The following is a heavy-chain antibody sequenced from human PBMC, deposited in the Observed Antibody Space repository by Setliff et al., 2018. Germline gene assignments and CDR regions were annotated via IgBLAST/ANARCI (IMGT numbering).Heavy chain of an antibody. V-gene: IGHV4-59*01. CDR2: IYHNGNT. CDR3: ARDRTAYSYGLDV. J-gene: IGHJ6*02. Sequence: SETLSLTCTVSGGSISPYFWSWIRQSPGKGLEWIGYIYHNGNTNFNPSLKTRVTMSVDTSKNQFALNLRSVTAADSAVYYCARDRTAYSYGLDVLGQGTTVTVSS. D-gene: IGHD5-18*01. CDR1: GGSISPYF.